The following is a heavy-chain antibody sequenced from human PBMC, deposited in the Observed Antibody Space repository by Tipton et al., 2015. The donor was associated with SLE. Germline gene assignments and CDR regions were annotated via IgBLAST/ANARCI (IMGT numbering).Heavy chain of an antibody. J-gene: IGHJ6*03. V-gene: IGHV4-39*07. CDR3: ARVPGLERSYYYNYYMDV. CDR2: IFKIGSP. D-gene: IGHD1-1*01. CDR1: GGSISSNDYY. Sequence: LRLSCSVSGGSISSNDYYWGWIRQPPGKGLEWIGNIFKIGSPHYNPSLKSRVSLSVDTSKNQFSLKLSSVTAADTAVYFCARVPGLERSYYYNYYMDVWGKGTTVTVSS.